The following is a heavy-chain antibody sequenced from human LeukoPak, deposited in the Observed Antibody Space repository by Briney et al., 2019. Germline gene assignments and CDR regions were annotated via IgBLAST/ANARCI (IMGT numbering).Heavy chain of an antibody. CDR3: ARGLRTTLGYCSGGSCYRALPY. Sequence: ASVKVSCKASGYTFTSYDINWVRQATRQGLEWMGWMNPNSGNTGYAQKFQGRVTMTRKTSISTAYMELSSLRSEDTAVYYCARGLRTTLGYCSGGSCYRALPYWGQGTLVTVSS. V-gene: IGHV1-8*01. D-gene: IGHD2-15*01. CDR1: GYTFTSYD. CDR2: MNPNSGNT. J-gene: IGHJ4*02.